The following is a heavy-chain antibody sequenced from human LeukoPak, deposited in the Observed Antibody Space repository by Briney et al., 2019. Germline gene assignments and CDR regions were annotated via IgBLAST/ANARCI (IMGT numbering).Heavy chain of an antibody. CDR3: ARHAKITMVRGERPFDP. Sequence: SETLSLTCTVSGGSISSSSYYWGWIRQPPGKGLEWIGSIYYSGSTYYNPSLKSRVTISVDTSKNQFSLKLRSVTAADTAVYYCARHAKITMVRGERPFDPWGQGTLVTVSS. D-gene: IGHD3-10*01. CDR2: IYYSGST. V-gene: IGHV4-39*01. CDR1: GGSISSSSYY. J-gene: IGHJ5*02.